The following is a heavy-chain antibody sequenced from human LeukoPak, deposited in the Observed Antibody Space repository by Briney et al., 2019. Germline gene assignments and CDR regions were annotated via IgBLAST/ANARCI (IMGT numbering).Heavy chain of an antibody. CDR3: ARAHYGDYDINWFDP. Sequence: ASVKVSCKASGYTFTSYDINWVRQAPGQGLEWMGWMNPNSGNTGYAQKFQGRVTMTRNTSISTAYMELSSLRSEDTAVYYCARAHYGDYDINWFDPWGQGTLVTVSS. CDR2: MNPNSGNT. D-gene: IGHD4-17*01. J-gene: IGHJ5*02. V-gene: IGHV1-8*01. CDR1: GYTFTSYD.